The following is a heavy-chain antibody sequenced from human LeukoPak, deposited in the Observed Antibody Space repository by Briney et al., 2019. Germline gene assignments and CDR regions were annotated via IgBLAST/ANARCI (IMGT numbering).Heavy chain of an antibody. Sequence: ASVKVSCKASGYTFTNHFVHWVRQAPGQGFEWMGIISPRGDSTSFAQKFVGRVTMTRDTSTSTVYMELSSLRSEDTAVYYCARAGDQYFDLWGQGTLVTVSS. D-gene: IGHD7-27*01. V-gene: IGHV1-46*01. CDR3: ARAGDQYFDL. CDR2: ISPRGDST. CDR1: GYTFTNHF. J-gene: IGHJ4*02.